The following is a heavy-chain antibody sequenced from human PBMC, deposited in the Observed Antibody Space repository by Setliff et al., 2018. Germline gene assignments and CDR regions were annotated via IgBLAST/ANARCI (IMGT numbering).Heavy chain of an antibody. Sequence: ASVKVSCKTSGYSFTGYYMHWVRQAPGQGLEWMGIIHTGGGSASYAQKFQGRVTMTSDTSTSAVYMEVNIVTSDDTAIYYCARGGLAAAGRKGVFEYWGQGTVVTVSS. CDR1: GYSFTGYY. V-gene: IGHV1-46*01. CDR3: ARGGLAAAGRKGVFEY. J-gene: IGHJ4*02. CDR2: IHTGGGSA. D-gene: IGHD6-13*01.